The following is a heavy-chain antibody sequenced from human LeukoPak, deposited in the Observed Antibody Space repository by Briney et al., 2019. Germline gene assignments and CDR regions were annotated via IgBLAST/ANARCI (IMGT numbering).Heavy chain of an antibody. V-gene: IGHV5-51*01. Sequence: GESLKISCKGSGYSFSTSWIGWVRQMPGKGLEWMGIIYPGDSDTRYSPSFQGQVTISADKSISTAYLQWSSLEASDTAVYYCARHGGGDGEYFFDYWGHGTLVTVSS. CDR1: GYSFSTSW. CDR2: IYPGDSDT. D-gene: IGHD2-21*02. J-gene: IGHJ4*01. CDR3: ARHGGGDGEYFFDY.